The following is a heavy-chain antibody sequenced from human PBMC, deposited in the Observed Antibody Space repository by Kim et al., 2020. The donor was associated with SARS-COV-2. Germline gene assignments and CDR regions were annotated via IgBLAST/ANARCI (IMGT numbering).Heavy chain of an antibody. J-gene: IGHJ4*02. CDR3: ARDPGRGWNLDC. CDR2: INPSTGDT. D-gene: IGHD6-19*01. V-gene: IGHV1-2*02. CDR1: GYTFTDHY. Sequence: ASVKVSCKASGYTFTDHYIHWVRQAPGQGLEWMGWINPSTGDTKSAQKFQGRVTVTREASITTVYMELTRLTSDDTAMYYCARDPGRGWNLDCWGQRTLVTVSA.